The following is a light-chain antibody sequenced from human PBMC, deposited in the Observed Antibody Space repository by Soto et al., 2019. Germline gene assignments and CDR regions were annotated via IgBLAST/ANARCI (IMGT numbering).Light chain of an antibody. CDR1: QAIRTYY. J-gene: IGKJ3*01. CDR3: QQYSNSRFT. V-gene: IGKV3-20*01. CDR2: GAF. Sequence: EIVLTQSPGTLSLSPGERATLSCRASQAIRTYYLAWYQQKPGQAPRLLIFGAFSRATGIPNRFSGSGSWTDVTLTINRLKPEDIAVYYCQQYSNSRFTFGPGTKVDIK.